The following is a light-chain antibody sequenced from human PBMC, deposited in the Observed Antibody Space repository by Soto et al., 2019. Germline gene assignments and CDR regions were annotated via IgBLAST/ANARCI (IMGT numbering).Light chain of an antibody. V-gene: IGKV1-33*01. CDR1: QDISNY. Sequence: DIQMTQSPSSLSASVGDRVTITCQASQDISNYLNWYQQKPGKAPKLLIYDASNLETGVPSRFSGSGSGTDFTFTISSLQPEDIATYYCQQYDKLPPITFGQGTRLENK. CDR3: QQYDKLPPIT. CDR2: DAS. J-gene: IGKJ5*01.